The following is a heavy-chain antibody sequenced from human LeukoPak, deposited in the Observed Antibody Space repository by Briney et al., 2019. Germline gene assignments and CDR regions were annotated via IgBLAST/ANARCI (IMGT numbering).Heavy chain of an antibody. CDR2: INPSGGST. J-gene: IGHJ5*02. CDR3: ARDPCSSTSCRGPPWFDP. D-gene: IGHD2-2*01. Sequence: GASVKVSCKASGYTFTSYYMHWVRQAPGQGLEWMGIINPSGGSTSYAQKFQGRVTMTRDTSTSTVYVELSSLRSEDTAVYYCARDPCSSTSCRGPPWFDPWGQGTLVTVSS. V-gene: IGHV1-46*01. CDR1: GYTFTSYY.